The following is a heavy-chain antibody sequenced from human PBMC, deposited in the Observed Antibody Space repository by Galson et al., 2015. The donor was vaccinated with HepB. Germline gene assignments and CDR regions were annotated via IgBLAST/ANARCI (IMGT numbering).Heavy chain of an antibody. D-gene: IGHD2-2*01. Sequence: SLRLSCATSGFRFTKYSMSRVRQAPGKGLQWVSAITGGGGRTYYAGPVKGRFTPSRDSPRNTVVLLMTTSGVRVQADNSCAQGRHLVGAPLSFEYLVKGHFRTSRDSTRNTVFLLMTSLRVDDTAVYYGAKVAILGATPHYFDYLGQGTLVTVSS. CDR2: ITGGGGRT. J-gene: IGHJ4*02. CDR1: GFRFTKYS. CDR3: AQGRHLVGAPLSFEYLVKGHFRTSRDSTRNTVFLLMTSLRVDDTAVYYGAKVAILGATPHYFDY. V-gene: IGHV3-23*01.